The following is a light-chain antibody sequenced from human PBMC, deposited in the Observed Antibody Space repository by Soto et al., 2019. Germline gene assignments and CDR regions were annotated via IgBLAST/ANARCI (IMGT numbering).Light chain of an antibody. CDR3: QVRTDWPPFKYT. J-gene: IGKJ2*01. CDR2: ETS. V-gene: IGKV3-11*01. CDR1: QSVDTM. Sequence: EIVLTQSPASLSLSPGERVTLSCRASQSVDTMVAWYQQQVGRTPRLLIYETSNRATGVPGRFSGSGSGTDFTLTISRLEPEDFAVYFCQVRTDWPPFKYTFGQGTKLEV.